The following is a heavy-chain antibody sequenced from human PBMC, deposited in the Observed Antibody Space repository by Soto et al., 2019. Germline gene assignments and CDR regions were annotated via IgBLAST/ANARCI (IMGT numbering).Heavy chain of an antibody. Sequence: PSETLSLTCAVYGGSFSGYYWSWIRQSPGKGLEWIGEINRSGSTNSNPSLKSRVTISVDKSKNQFSLKLRSVTAEDTAVYYCASLDLSPRDYWGQGTLVTVSS. J-gene: IGHJ4*02. V-gene: IGHV4-34*01. CDR2: INRSGST. D-gene: IGHD3-3*01. CDR1: GGSFSGYY. CDR3: ASLDLSPRDY.